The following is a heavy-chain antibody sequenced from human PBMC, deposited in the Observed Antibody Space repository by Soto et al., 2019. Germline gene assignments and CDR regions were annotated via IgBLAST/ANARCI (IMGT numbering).Heavy chain of an antibody. CDR1: GDSVSSNSAA. D-gene: IGHD6-6*01. J-gene: IGHJ6*02. CDR2: TYYRSKWYN. Sequence: PSQTLSLTCAISGDSVSSNSAAWNWIRQSPSRGLEWLGRTYYRSKWYNDYAVSVKSRITINPDTSKNQFSLQLNSVTPEDTAVYYCALLRLPHSSSSTFSRNYYYGMDVWGQGTTVTVSS. V-gene: IGHV6-1*01. CDR3: ALLRLPHSSSSTFSRNYYYGMDV.